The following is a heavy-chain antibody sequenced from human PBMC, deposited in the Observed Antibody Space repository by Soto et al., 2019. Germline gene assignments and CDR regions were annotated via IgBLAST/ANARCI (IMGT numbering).Heavy chain of an antibody. J-gene: IGHJ6*02. CDR2: IIPILGIT. D-gene: IGHD2-21*02. CDR1: GDTFSSYT. CDR3: ARRRYCGADCYSNYYYGMDV. V-gene: IGHV1-69*02. Sequence: QVQLVQSGAELKKPGSSVKVSCRASGDTFSSYTVSWVRQAPGQGLEWMGRIIPILGITNYAQKFQGRVTITADKSRTTXYXQLSTLRSDDTAIYYCARRRYCGADCYSNYYYGMDVWGQGTSVTVSS.